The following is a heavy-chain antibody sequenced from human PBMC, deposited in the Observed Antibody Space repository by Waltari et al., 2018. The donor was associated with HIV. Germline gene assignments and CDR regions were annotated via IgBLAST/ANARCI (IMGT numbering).Heavy chain of an antibody. Sequence: PNSGGTNYAQKFQGRVTMTRDTSISTAYMELSRLRSDDTAVYYCASSLSGWLYFQHWGQGTLVTVSS. J-gene: IGHJ1*01. CDR2: PNSGGT. V-gene: IGHV1-2*02. CDR3: ASSLSGWLYFQH. D-gene: IGHD6-19*01.